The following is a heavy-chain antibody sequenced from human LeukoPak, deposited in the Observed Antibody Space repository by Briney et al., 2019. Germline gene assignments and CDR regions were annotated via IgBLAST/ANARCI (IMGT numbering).Heavy chain of an antibody. CDR2: FDPEDGET. J-gene: IGHJ4*02. V-gene: IGHV1-24*01. CDR3: ATVSGAKWLGIRNYFDY. CDR1: GYTLTELS. D-gene: IGHD6-19*01. Sequence: ASVKVSCKVSGYTLTELSMHWVRQAPGKGLEWMGGFDPEDGETIYAQKFQGRVTMTEDTSTDTAYMELSSLRSEDTAVYYCATVSGAKWLGIRNYFDYWGQGTLVTVSS.